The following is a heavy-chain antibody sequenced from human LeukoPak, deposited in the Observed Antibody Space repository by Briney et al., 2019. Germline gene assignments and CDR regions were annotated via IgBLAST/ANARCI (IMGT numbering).Heavy chain of an antibody. Sequence: GGSLRLSCAASGFTFSSYAMSWVRQAPGKGLEWVSAISGSGGSTYYADSVKGRFTISRDNSKNTLYLQMNSLRAEDTAVYYCAKEVVAATYYYYYGIDVWGQGTTVTVSS. CDR3: AKEVVAATYYYYYGIDV. CDR2: ISGSGGST. CDR1: GFTFSSYA. J-gene: IGHJ6*02. V-gene: IGHV3-23*01. D-gene: IGHD2-15*01.